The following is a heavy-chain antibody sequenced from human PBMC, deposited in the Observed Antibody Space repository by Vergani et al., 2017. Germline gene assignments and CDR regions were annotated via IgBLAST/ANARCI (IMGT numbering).Heavy chain of an antibody. CDR3: ARDGYYGMDV. CDR1: GFTFSSYE. Sequence: EVQLVESGGGLVQPGGSLRLSCAASGFTFSSYEMNWVRQAPGKGLEWVSYISSSGSTIYYADSVKGRFTISRDNAKNSLYLQMNSLRAEDAAVYYCARDGYYGMDVWGQGTTVTVSS. CDR2: ISSSGSTI. V-gene: IGHV3-48*03. J-gene: IGHJ6*02.